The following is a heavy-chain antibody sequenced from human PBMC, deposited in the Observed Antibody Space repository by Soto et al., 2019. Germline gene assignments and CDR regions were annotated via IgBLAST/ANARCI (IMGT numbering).Heavy chain of an antibody. Sequence: QVLLEESGPGLVKPSQTLSLTCTVSGGSVSSGDHYWSWIRQPPGKGLEWIGYVYYSGSTYYNPSLVSRVTISIDTSKTQFSLKLISVTASDAAVYFCATESSGSSPLHFDFWGQGALVSVSS. CDR2: VYYSGST. J-gene: IGHJ4*02. V-gene: IGHV4-30-4*01. D-gene: IGHD3-22*01. CDR1: GGSVSSGDHY. CDR3: ATESSGSSPLHFDF.